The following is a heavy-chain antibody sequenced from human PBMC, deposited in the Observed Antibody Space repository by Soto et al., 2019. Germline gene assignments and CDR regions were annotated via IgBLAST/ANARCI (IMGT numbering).Heavy chain of an antibody. V-gene: IGHV1-8*01. Sequence: GVSVKLSCNASGYTFTSYDINWVRQATGQGLEWMGWMNPNSGNTGYAQKFQGRVTMTRNTSISTAYMELSSLRSEDTAVYYCARGSTQYYYYYYMDVWGKGTTVTVSS. CDR2: MNPNSGNT. J-gene: IGHJ6*03. D-gene: IGHD2-2*01. CDR1: GYTFTSYD. CDR3: ARGSTQYYYYYYMDV.